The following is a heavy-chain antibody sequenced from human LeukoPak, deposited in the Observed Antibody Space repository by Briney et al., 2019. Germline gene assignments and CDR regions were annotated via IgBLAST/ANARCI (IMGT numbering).Heavy chain of an antibody. CDR3: ARPMGPVSYYDILTGYPPVFWFDP. D-gene: IGHD3-9*01. J-gene: IGHJ5*02. CDR1: GYSFTSYW. V-gene: IGHV5-51*01. Sequence: GESLKISCKGSGYSFTSYWIGWVRQMPGKGLEWRGIIFPGDSDTTYSPSFQGQVTISADKSISTAYLQWSSLKASDTAMYYCARPMGPVSYYDILTGYPPVFWFDPWGQGNLVTVSS. CDR2: IFPGDSDT.